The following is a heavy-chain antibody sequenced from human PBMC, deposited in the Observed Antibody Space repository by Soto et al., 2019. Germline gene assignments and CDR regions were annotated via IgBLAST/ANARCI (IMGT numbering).Heavy chain of an antibody. Sequence: GGSLRLSCAASGFTFSSYAMSWVRQAPGKGLEWVSAISGSGGSTYYADSVKGRFTISRDNSKNTLYLQMNSLRAEDTAVYYCAKDPAWGSSRLPSDYWGQGTLVTVSS. CDR1: GFTFSSYA. J-gene: IGHJ4*02. CDR3: AKDPAWGSSRLPSDY. D-gene: IGHD6-6*01. CDR2: ISGSGGST. V-gene: IGHV3-23*01.